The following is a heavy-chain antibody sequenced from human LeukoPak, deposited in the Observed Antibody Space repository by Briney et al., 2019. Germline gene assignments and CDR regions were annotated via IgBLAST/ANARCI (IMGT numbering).Heavy chain of an antibody. CDR3: TTDPYDILTGNDAFDI. V-gene: IGHV3-15*01. Sequence: NTGGSLRLSCAASGFTFSNAWMSWVRQAPGKGLEWVGRIKSKTDGGTTDYAAPVKGRFTISRDDSKNTLYLQMNSLKTEDTAVYYCTTDPYDILTGNDAFDIWGQGTMVTVSS. D-gene: IGHD3-9*01. CDR2: IKSKTDGGTT. J-gene: IGHJ3*02. CDR1: GFTFSNAW.